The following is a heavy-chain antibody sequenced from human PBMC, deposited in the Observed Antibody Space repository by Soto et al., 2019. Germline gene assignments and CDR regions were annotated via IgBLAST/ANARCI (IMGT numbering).Heavy chain of an antibody. CDR2: INHSGST. J-gene: IGHJ3*02. CDR3: AKGRSRSRYNWNDDGNWNRAFDI. Sequence: SETLSLTCAVYGGPFSGYYWSWIRQPPGKGLEWIGEINHSGSTNYNPSLKSRVTISVDTSKNQFSLKLSSVTAADTAVYYCAKGRSRSRYNWNDDGNWNRAFDIGGQGTMVTVSS. CDR1: GGPFSGYY. D-gene: IGHD1-1*01. V-gene: IGHV4-34*01.